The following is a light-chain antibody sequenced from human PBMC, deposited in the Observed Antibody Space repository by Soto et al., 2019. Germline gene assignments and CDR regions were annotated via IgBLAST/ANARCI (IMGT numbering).Light chain of an antibody. J-gene: IGKJ3*01. CDR2: AAS. V-gene: IGKV1-39*01. CDR3: QQSYTTLFT. CDR1: QSISNY. Sequence: DIQMTQSPSSLSASVGDRVTITCRASQSISNYLNWYQQKPGKAPKLLIYAASSLQSGVPSRFSGSGSGTDLTLTISSLQSEDFATYSCQQSYTTLFTFGPGTNVDI.